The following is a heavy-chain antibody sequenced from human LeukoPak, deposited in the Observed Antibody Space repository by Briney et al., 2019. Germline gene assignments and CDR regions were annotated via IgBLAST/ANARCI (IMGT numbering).Heavy chain of an antibody. D-gene: IGHD6-19*01. CDR3: ASDPNGIAVAGGLDY. Sequence: ASVKVSCKASGGTFSSYAISWVRQAPGQGLEWMGGIILIFGTANYAQKFQGRVTITADESTSTAYMELSSLRSEDTAVYYCASDPNGIAVAGGLDYWGQGTLVTVSS. CDR1: GGTFSSYA. CDR2: IILIFGTA. V-gene: IGHV1-69*13. J-gene: IGHJ4*02.